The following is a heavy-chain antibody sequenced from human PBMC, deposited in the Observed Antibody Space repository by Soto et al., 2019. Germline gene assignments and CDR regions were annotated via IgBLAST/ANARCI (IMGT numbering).Heavy chain of an antibody. D-gene: IGHD2-8*02. V-gene: IGHV1-2*02. CDR1: GYSFTGYF. J-gene: IGHJ4*02. CDR2: INPDSGAT. Sequence: HEPLVQAGAEVKRPGASLKVSWKASGYSFTGYFFHWVRQAPGQGLGWMGWINPDSGATNYAQNFQGRVTLTSDTSISTASMDLTSLTSDDTAVYYCARGDYGTGGYPFPYFDYWGQGTLVIVSS. CDR3: ARGDYGTGGYPFPYFDY.